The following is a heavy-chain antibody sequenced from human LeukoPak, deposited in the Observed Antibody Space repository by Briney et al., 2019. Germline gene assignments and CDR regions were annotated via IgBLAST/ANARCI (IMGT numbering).Heavy chain of an antibody. Sequence: GGSLRLSCAASGFTFSNYWMHWVRQAPGKGLMWVSRINSDGSTTNYADSVKGRFTISRDNAKNTLYLQMNSLRAEDTAVYYCASLTIFGVGGGQGTLVTVSP. CDR2: INSDGSTT. CDR1: GFTFSNYW. V-gene: IGHV3-74*01. D-gene: IGHD3-3*01. CDR3: ASLTIFGVG. J-gene: IGHJ4*02.